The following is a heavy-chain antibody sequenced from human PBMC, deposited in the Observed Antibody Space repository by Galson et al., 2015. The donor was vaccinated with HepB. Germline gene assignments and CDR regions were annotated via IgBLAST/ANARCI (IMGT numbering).Heavy chain of an antibody. J-gene: IGHJ6*03. CDR3: ARVVGGKFHYYYMDV. CDR2: IPSSSSYI. D-gene: IGHD1-26*01. V-gene: IGHV3-21*01. Sequence: SLRLSCAASGFSFSSYIMNWVRQAPGKGLEWVASIPSSSSYIYYADSVKGRFAISRDNAKNSLYLQMNSLRAEDTAMYFCARVVGGKFHYYYMDVWGKGTTVTVSS. CDR1: GFSFSSYI.